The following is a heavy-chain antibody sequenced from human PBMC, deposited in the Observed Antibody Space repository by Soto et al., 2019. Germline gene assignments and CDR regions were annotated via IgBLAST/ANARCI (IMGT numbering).Heavy chain of an antibody. CDR2: ISYDGSDK. V-gene: IGHV3-30*18. D-gene: IGHD3-16*01. J-gene: IGHJ4*02. CDR1: GFTFSSYG. CDR3: AKNPESYAWGLEGYCDY. Sequence: QVQLVECGGGVVQPGRSLRVSCAASGFTFSSYGMKWVRQAPGKGLEWVAIISYDGSDKYYQDSVKGRFTFPRDNSKNTLYLQMNSLRGEDTACYYCAKNPESYAWGLEGYCDYWGQGTLVTVSS.